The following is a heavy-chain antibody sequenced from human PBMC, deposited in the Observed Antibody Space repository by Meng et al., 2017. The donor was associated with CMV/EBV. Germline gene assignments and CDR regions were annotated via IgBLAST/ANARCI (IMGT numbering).Heavy chain of an antibody. D-gene: IGHD1-26*01. J-gene: IGHJ4*02. CDR1: GGSFSGYY. Sequence: QVQRPQWGAGLLKPSETLSLTCAVYGGSFSGYYWSWIRQPPGKGLEWIGEINHSGSTNYNPSLKSRVTISVDTSKNQFSLKLSSVTAADTAVYYCARGVGATGKADYWGQGTLVTVSS. CDR2: INHSGST. V-gene: IGHV4-34*01. CDR3: ARGVGATGKADY.